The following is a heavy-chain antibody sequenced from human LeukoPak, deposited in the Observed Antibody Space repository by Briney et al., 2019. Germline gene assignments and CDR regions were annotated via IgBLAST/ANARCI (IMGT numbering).Heavy chain of an antibody. CDR2: ISAYNGNT. V-gene: IGHV1-18*01. J-gene: IGHJ4*02. CDR1: GYTFTSYG. CDR3: ARGFYDFWSGWSGRVGRSFDY. D-gene: IGHD3-3*01. Sequence: ASVKVSCKASGYTFTSYGISWVRQAPGQGLEWMGWISAYNGNTNYAQKLQGRVTMTTDTSTSTAYMELSSLRSEDTAVYYCARGFYDFWSGWSGRVGRSFDYWGQGTLVTVSS.